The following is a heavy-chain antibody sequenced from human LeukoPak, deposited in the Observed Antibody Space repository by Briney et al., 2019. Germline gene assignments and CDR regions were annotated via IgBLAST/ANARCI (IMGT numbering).Heavy chain of an antibody. V-gene: IGHV1-3*01. Sequence: ASVKVSCKASGHTFTSYAMHWVRQAPGQRLEWMGWINAGNGNTKYSQKFQGRVTITRDTSASTAYMELSSLRSEDTAVYYCARGFRRCSGGSCCSGFDPWGQGTLVTVSS. J-gene: IGHJ5*02. D-gene: IGHD2-15*01. CDR3: ARGFRRCSGGSCCSGFDP. CDR2: INAGNGNT. CDR1: GHTFTSYA.